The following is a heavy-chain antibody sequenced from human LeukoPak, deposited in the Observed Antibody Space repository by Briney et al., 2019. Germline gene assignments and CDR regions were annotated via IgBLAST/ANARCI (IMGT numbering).Heavy chain of an antibody. D-gene: IGHD4-17*01. Sequence: GGSLRLSCAASGFTFSSYEMNWVRQAPGKGLEGVSYISSSGSTIYYADSVKGRFTISRDNAKNSLYLQMNSLRAEDTAVYYCARESRSTVTTESDAFDIWGQGTMVTVSS. CDR1: GFTFSSYE. J-gene: IGHJ3*02. CDR2: ISSSGSTI. V-gene: IGHV3-48*03. CDR3: ARESRSTVTTESDAFDI.